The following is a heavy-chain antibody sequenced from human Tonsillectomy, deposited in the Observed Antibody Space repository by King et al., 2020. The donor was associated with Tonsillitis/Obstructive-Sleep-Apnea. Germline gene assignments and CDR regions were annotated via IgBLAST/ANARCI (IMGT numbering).Heavy chain of an antibody. CDR3: ARDSGDVLRFLEWGRYYYMDV. CDR1: GFTFSSYS. CDR2: ISSSSSYI. J-gene: IGHJ6*03. Sequence: VQLVESGGGLVKPGGSLRLSCAASGFTFSSYSMNWVRQAPGKGLEWVSSISSSSSYIYYADSVKGRFTISRDNAKNSLYLQMNSLRAEDTAVYYCARDSGDVLRFLEWGRYYYMDVWGKGTTVTVSS. D-gene: IGHD3-3*01. V-gene: IGHV3-21*01.